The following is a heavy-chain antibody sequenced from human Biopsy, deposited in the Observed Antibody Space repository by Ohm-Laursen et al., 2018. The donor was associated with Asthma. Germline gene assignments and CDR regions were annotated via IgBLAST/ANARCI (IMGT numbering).Heavy chain of an antibody. D-gene: IGHD1-20*01. V-gene: IGHV4-34*01. CDR3: ARAAITGIRGWFDP. J-gene: IGHJ5*02. CDR2: IDQSGYT. Sequence: GTLSLTCSVYGGYLTGHYWNWIRQPPGKGLEWIGEIDQSGYTNYNPSLKSRVTISADTSKNQFHLNLSSVTAADTAVYFCARAAITGIRGWFDPWGQGTQVTVSS. CDR1: GGYLTGHY.